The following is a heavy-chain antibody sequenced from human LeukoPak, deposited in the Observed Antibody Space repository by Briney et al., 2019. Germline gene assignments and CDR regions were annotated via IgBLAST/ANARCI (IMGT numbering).Heavy chain of an antibody. CDR1: GFTFSTYS. V-gene: IGHV3-21*01. Sequence: GGSLRLSCAASGFTFSTYSMNWVRQAPGKGLEWVSSITSSSTYKLYANSVKGRFTISRDNAKNSLFLQMNSLRVEDTAVYYCVREARVVIVPVATNWFDPWGQGTLVTVSS. CDR3: VREARVVIVPVATNWFDP. J-gene: IGHJ5*02. D-gene: IGHD2-2*01. CDR2: ITSSSTYK.